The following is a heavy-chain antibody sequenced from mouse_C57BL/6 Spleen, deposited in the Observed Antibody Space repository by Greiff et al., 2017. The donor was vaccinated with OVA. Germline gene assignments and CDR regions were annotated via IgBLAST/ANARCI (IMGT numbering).Heavy chain of an antibody. CDR1: GYTFTDYY. J-gene: IGHJ2*01. CDR2: INPNNGGT. Sequence: VQLQQSGPELVKPGASVKISCKASGYTFTDYYMNWVKQSHGKSLEWIGDINPNNGGTSYNQKFKGKATLTVDKSSSTAYMELRSLTSEDSAVYYCARVESLDYWGQGTTLTVSS. CDR3: ARVESLDY. V-gene: IGHV1-26*01.